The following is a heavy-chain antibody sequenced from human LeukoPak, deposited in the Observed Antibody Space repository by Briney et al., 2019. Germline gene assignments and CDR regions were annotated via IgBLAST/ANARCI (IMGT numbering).Heavy chain of an antibody. V-gene: IGHV4-59*11. CDR3: GRLGSGWYADY. J-gene: IGHJ4*02. CDR2: IYHTGTT. CDR1: GGSINSQY. Sequence: SETLSLTCTISGGSINSQYWGWIRQPPGKGLEWIGYIYHTGTTSCNPSLKSRVTMSIDTSKNQVSLKLRSVTAADSAVYYCGRLGSGWYADYWGQGTLVTVSS. D-gene: IGHD6-19*01.